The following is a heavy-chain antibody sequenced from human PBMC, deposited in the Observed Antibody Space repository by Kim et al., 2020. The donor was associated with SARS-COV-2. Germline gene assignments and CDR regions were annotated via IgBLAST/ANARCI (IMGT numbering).Heavy chain of an antibody. CDR3: ARGRIQPSRRYWFDP. Sequence: SETLSLTCAVYGGSFSGYYWSWIRQPPGKGLEWIGEINHSGSTNYNPSLKSRVTISVDTSKNQFSLKLSSVTAADTAVYYCARGRIQPSRRYWFDPWGQGTLVTVSS. CDR2: INHSGST. V-gene: IGHV4-34*01. CDR1: GGSFSGYY. J-gene: IGHJ5*02. D-gene: IGHD5-18*01.